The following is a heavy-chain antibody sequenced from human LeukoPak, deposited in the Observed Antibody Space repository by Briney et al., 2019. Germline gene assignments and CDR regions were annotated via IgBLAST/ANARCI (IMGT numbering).Heavy chain of an antibody. CDR1: GYTFTSYG. CDR2: ISAYNGNT. D-gene: IGHD1-26*01. Sequence: ASVKVSCKTSGYTFTSYGISWVRQAPGQGLEWMGWISAYNGNTNYAQKLQGRATMTTDTSTSTAYMELRSLRSDDTAVYYCARFEWELCYFDYWGQGTLVTVSS. J-gene: IGHJ4*02. V-gene: IGHV1-18*01. CDR3: ARFEWELCYFDY.